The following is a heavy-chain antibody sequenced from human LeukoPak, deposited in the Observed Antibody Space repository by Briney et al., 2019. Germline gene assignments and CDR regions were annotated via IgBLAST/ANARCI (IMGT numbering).Heavy chain of an antibody. CDR3: ARLGSNYYYYMDV. V-gene: IGHV5-51*01. Sequence: GESLQISCEGSGYSFSSYWIGWVRQMPGKGLEWMGIIYPGDSDTRYSPSFQGQVTISADKSISTAYLQWSSLKASDTAMYYCARLGSNYYYYMDVWGKGTTVTVSS. CDR2: IYPGDSDT. CDR1: GYSFSSYW. J-gene: IGHJ6*03.